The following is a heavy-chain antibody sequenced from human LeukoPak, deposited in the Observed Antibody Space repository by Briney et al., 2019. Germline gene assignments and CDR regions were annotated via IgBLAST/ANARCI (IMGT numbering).Heavy chain of an antibody. V-gene: IGHV4-59*08. CDR3: ARVYYYDSSGPFDY. CDR2: IYYSGST. J-gene: IGHJ4*02. Sequence: SETLSLTCTVSGGSISSYYWSWIRQPPGKGLEWIGYIYYSGSTYYNPSLKSRVTISVDTSKNQFSLKLSSVTAADTAVYYCARVYYYDSSGPFDYWGQGTLVTVSS. D-gene: IGHD3-22*01. CDR1: GGSISSYY.